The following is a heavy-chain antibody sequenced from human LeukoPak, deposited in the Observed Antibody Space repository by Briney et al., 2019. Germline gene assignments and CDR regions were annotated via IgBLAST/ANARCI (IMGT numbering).Heavy chain of an antibody. Sequence: ASVKVSCKASGYTFTSYYMHWVRQAPGQGLEWMGIINPSGGSTSYAQKFQGRVTMTRDTSTSTVYMELSSLRSEDTAVYYCARDRSGYDQGDGMDVWGQGTTVTVSS. J-gene: IGHJ6*02. CDR1: GYTFTSYY. CDR3: ARDRSGYDQGDGMDV. V-gene: IGHV1-46*01. D-gene: IGHD5-12*01. CDR2: INPSGGST.